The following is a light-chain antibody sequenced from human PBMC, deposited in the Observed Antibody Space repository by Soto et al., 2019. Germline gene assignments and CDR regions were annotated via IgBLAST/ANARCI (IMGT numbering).Light chain of an antibody. CDR2: GAS. J-gene: IGKJ4*01. Sequence: TVLTQSPGTLSLSPGERATLSCRASQSVSSNLAWYQQKPGQAPRLLIYGASTRATGIPARFSGSGSGTEFTLTISSLQSEDFAVYYCQQYNNWPLLTFGGGTKVEIK. CDR3: QQYNNWPLLT. V-gene: IGKV3-15*01. CDR1: QSVSSN.